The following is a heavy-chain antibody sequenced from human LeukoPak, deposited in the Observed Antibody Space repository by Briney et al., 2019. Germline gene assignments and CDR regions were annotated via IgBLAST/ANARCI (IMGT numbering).Heavy chain of an antibody. CDR1: GYSFSSHW. Sequence: GESLKISCKGSGYSFSSHWIAWVRQMPGKGLEWMGIIYPGDSDTRYSPSFQGQVTISADKSISTAYLHWNSLKASDTAMYYCARHAVRDGYNRHNDYWGQGTLVTVSS. CDR2: IYPGDSDT. CDR3: ARHAVRDGYNRHNDY. V-gene: IGHV5-51*01. J-gene: IGHJ4*02. D-gene: IGHD5-24*01.